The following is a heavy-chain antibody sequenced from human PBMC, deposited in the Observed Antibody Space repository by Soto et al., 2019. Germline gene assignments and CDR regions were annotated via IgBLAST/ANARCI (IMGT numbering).Heavy chain of an antibody. CDR2: ISGSGGDT. V-gene: IGHV3-23*01. Sequence: EVQLLESGGGWLNRGGSLGLSFEASGSTFGPYPMPGVGKAPGRRLGGVSSISGSGGDTYYIDSVKGRFTISRDNSKNTVYLQMNSLRAEDTAVYYCAKILSTVTTYYYGMDVWGQGTTVTVSS. CDR3: AKILSTVTTYYYGMDV. J-gene: IGHJ6*02. D-gene: IGHD4-17*01. CDR1: GSTFGPYP.